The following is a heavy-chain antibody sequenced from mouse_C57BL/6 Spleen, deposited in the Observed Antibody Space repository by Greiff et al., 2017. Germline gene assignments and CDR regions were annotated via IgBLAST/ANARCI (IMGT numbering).Heavy chain of an antibody. D-gene: IGHD1-1*01. Sequence: EVHLVESGGGLVKPGGSLKLSCAASGFTFSDYGMHWVRQAPGKGLEWVAYISSGSSTIYYADTVKGRFTLSRDKAKNTLFLQMTSLRSEDTAMYYCAGPDYGPHYYAMDYWGQGTSVTVSS. CDR2: ISSGSSTI. CDR3: AGPDYGPHYYAMDY. V-gene: IGHV5-17*01. J-gene: IGHJ4*01. CDR1: GFTFSDYG.